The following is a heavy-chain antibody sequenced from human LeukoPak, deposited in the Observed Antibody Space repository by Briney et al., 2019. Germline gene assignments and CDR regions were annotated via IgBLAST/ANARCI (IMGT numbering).Heavy chain of an antibody. V-gene: IGHV1-46*01. D-gene: IGHD3-9*01. CDR2: INPSGGST. CDR1: GYTFTSYY. CDR3: ARDVGARDILPYYMDV. J-gene: IGHJ6*03. Sequence: ASVKVSCKASGYTFTSYYMRWVRQAPGQGLEWMGIINPSGGSTSYAQKFQGRVTMTRDTSTSTVYMELSSLRSEDTAVYYCARDVGARDILPYYMDVWGKGTTVTISS.